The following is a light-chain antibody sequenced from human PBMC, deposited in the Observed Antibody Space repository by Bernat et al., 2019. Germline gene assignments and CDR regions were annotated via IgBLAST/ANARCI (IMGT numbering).Light chain of an antibody. CDR1: NIGSKS. CDR2: DDS. Sequence: SYVLTQPPSVSVAPGKTARITCGGNNIGSKSVHWYQQKPGQAPVLVVYDDSDQPSGIPERFSGSNSGNTATLTISRVEAGDEADYYCQVWDSSSDHPSYVFGTGTKVTVL. V-gene: IGLV3-21*03. J-gene: IGLJ1*01. CDR3: QVWDSSSDHPSYV.